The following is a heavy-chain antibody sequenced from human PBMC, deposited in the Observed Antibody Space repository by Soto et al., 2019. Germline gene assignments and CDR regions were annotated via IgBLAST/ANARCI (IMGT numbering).Heavy chain of an antibody. J-gene: IGHJ4*02. CDR3: ALRRGYGQFDY. CDR1: GFSLSTSGVG. CDR2: IYWDDDK. V-gene: IGHV2-5*02. Sequence: QITLKESGPALVKPTQTLTLTCTFSGFSLSTSGVGVGWIRQPPGKALEWLALIYWDDDKRYSPSLKSRLTITKDTSKNQVVLTMTNMDRVDTATYYCALRRGYGQFDYWGQGTQVTVSS. D-gene: IGHD5-12*01.